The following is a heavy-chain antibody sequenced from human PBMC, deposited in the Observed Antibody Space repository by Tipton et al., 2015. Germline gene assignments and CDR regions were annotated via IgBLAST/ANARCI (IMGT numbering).Heavy chain of an antibody. V-gene: IGHV4-39*01. Sequence: TLSLTCTVSGGSVSSGYYWSWIRQPPGKGLEWIGYTYYFGSTYYNPSLKSRVTISVDTSKNQLSLKVSSVTAADTAVYYCATIAVAGPFDYWGQGTLVTVSS. J-gene: IGHJ4*02. CDR1: GGSVSSGYY. CDR3: ATIAVAGPFDY. CDR2: TYYFGST. D-gene: IGHD6-19*01.